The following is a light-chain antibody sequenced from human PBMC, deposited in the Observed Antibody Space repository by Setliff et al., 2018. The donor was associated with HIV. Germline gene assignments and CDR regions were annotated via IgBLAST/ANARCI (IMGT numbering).Light chain of an antibody. CDR3: CSYTGRFWV. V-gene: IGLV2-8*01. CDR1: SSDVGGYNY. Sequence: QSALTQPPSASGSPGQSVTISCTGTSSDVGGYNYVSWYQQHPGKAPKVMIYDVDKRPSGVPDRFSGSKSGNTASLTISGLQAEDESHYYCCSYTGRFWVFGGGTKVTVL. J-gene: IGLJ3*02. CDR2: DVD.